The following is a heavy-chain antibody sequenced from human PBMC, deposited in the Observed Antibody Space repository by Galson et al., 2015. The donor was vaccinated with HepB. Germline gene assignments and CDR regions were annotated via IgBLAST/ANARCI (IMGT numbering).Heavy chain of an antibody. V-gene: IGHV1-2*02. CDR3: ARQATTIFGVGHPLDY. J-gene: IGHJ4*02. Sequence: SVKVSCKASGYTFTDYFIHWVRQAPGQGLECMGWINPNSGGANSAQKFQGRVTMTGDTSINTAYMELSRLTSDDTAVYYCARQATTIFGVGHPLDYWGQGTLVTVSS. CDR2: INPNSGGA. CDR1: GYTFTDYF. D-gene: IGHD3-3*01.